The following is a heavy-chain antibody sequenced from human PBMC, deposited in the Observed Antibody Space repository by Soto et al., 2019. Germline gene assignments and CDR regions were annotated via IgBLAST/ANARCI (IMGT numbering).Heavy chain of an antibody. CDR1: GGSISSGGYY. J-gene: IGHJ4*02. D-gene: IGHD3-10*01. Sequence: PSETLSLTCTVSGGSISSGGYYWSWIRQHPGKGLEWIGYIYYSGSTYYNPSLKSRVTISVDTSKNQFSLKLSSVTAADTAVYYCARDLFTRLGGGSGSYYNYWGQGTLVTVSS. CDR3: ARDLFTRLGGGSGSYYNY. V-gene: IGHV4-31*03. CDR2: IYYSGST.